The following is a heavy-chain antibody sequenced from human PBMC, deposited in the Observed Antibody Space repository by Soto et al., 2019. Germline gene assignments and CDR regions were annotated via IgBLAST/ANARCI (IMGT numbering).Heavy chain of an antibody. Sequence: ASVKVSCKASGYTFTSYAMHWVRQAPGQRLEWMGWINAGNGNTKYSQKFQGRVTITRDTSASTAYMELSSLRSEDTAVYYCARGKVPIQLWANTPPASNWFDPWGQGTLVTVSS. CDR3: ARGKVPIQLWANTPPASNWFDP. CDR1: GYTFTSYA. V-gene: IGHV1-3*01. CDR2: INAGNGNT. J-gene: IGHJ5*02. D-gene: IGHD5-18*01.